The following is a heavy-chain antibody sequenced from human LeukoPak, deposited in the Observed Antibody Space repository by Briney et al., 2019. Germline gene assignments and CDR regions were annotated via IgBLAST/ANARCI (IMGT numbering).Heavy chain of an antibody. CDR2: IDSDGSTT. Sequence: GGSLRLSCAASGVSFSTHWMHWVRQAPGKGLVWVARIDSDGSTTTYADSVKGRFTISRDNAKNTLYLQMNSLRAEDTAVYYCARGPEKYCSGVSCSSSRFDPWGQGTLVTVSS. CDR1: GVSFSTHW. CDR3: ARGPEKYCSGVSCSSSRFDP. J-gene: IGHJ5*02. V-gene: IGHV3-74*01. D-gene: IGHD2-15*01.